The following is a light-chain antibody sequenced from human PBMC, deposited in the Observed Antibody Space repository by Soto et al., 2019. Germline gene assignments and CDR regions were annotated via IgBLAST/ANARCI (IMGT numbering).Light chain of an antibody. CDR1: QTIRTS. CDR3: QQSYTTPRT. CDR2: GAS. J-gene: IGKJ1*01. V-gene: IGKV1-39*01. Sequence: QMTQSPSSLSASVGARVTITCRASQTIRTSLNWYQQKPGKAPKLLIYGASTLQSGVPSRFSGTGSATDFTLNISSLQPEDFAIYYCQQSYTTPRTFGQGTKVEV.